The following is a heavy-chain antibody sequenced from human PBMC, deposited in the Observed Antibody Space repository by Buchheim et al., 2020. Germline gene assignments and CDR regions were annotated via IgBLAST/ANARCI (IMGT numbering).Heavy chain of an antibody. CDR3: ARGGSRGSPFY. D-gene: IGHD6-6*01. Sequence: QVQLVESGGGVVQPGRSLRLSCAASGFSLRTSGMHWVRQAPGKGLEWVAVISHDESKKNYAESVKGRFTISRDNAKNSLYLQMNSLRAEDTAVYFCARGGSRGSPFYWGQGTL. CDR2: ISHDESKK. J-gene: IGHJ4*02. V-gene: IGHV3-30*03. CDR1: GFSLRTSG.